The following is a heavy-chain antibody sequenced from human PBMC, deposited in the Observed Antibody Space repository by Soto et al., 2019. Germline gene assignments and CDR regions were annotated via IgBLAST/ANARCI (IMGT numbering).Heavy chain of an antibody. V-gene: IGHV4-39*07. CDR2: IYYSGST. CDR1: GDSITSNSYF. CDR3: ARYSGTYYVY. J-gene: IGHJ4*02. D-gene: IGHD1-26*01. Sequence: SETPSLTCTVSGDSITSNSYFWAWIRQPPGRGLEWIGCIYYSGSTNYNPSLKSRVTMSVDTSKNHFSLKLRSVTAADTAVYYCARYSGTYYVYWGQGTRVTVSS.